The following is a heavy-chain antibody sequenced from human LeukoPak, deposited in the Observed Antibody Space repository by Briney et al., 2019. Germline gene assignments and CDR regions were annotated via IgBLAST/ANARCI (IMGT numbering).Heavy chain of an antibody. CDR1: GYTFTGYY. CDR2: INPNSGGT. D-gene: IGHD3-3*01. Sequence: ASVKVSCKASGYTFTGYYMHWVRQAPGQGLEWIGWINPNSGGTNYAQKFQGRVTMTRDTSISTAYMELSRLRSDDTAVYYCARDGETFTIFGAYGMDVWGQGTTVTVSS. V-gene: IGHV1-2*02. CDR3: ARDGETFTIFGAYGMDV. J-gene: IGHJ6*02.